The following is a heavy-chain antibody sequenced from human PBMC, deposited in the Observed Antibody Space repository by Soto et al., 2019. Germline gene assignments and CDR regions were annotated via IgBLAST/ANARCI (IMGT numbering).Heavy chain of an antibody. V-gene: IGHV4-59*01. CDR1: GGSISSYY. CDR2: IYYSGST. J-gene: IGHJ4*02. CDR3: ARYKGSGSNYFDY. D-gene: IGHD3-10*01. Sequence: SETLSLTCTVSGGSISSYYWSWIRQPPGKGLEWIGYIYYSGSTNYNPSLKSRVTISVDTPKNQFSLRLTSVTAADTAVYYCARYKGSGSNYFDYWGQGTLVTVSS.